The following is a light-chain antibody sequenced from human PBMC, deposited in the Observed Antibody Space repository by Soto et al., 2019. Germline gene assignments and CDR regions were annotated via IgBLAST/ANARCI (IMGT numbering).Light chain of an antibody. Sequence: EIVLTQSPGTLSLSPGERATLSCRASQSVSSSYLAWYQQKPGQAPRLLISGASSRATGIPDRFSGSGSGTDFTLTISRLEPEDFAVYYCQLYGSSPATFGQGTKVEIK. CDR2: GAS. J-gene: IGKJ1*01. V-gene: IGKV3-20*01. CDR3: QLYGSSPAT. CDR1: QSVSSSY.